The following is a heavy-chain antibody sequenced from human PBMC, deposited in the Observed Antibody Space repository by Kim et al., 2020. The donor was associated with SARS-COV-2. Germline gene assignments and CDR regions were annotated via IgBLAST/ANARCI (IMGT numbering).Heavy chain of an antibody. D-gene: IGHD5-12*01. CDR1: GGSISSYY. J-gene: IGHJ6*02. Sequence: SETLSLTCTVSGGSISSYYWSWIRQPPGKGLEWIGYIYYSGSTNYNASLKSRVTISVDTSKNQFSLKLSSVTAADTAVYYCARGAGGYDSIVYYYYGMDVWGQGTTVTVSS. CDR2: IYYSGST. CDR3: ARGAGGYDSIVYYYYGMDV. V-gene: IGHV4-59*13.